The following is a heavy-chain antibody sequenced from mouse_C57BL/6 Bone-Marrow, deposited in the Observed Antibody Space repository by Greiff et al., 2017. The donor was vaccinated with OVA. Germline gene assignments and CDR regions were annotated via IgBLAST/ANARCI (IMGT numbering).Heavy chain of an antibody. CDR1: GFTFSDYY. D-gene: IGHD3-2*02. CDR2: ISNGGGST. Sequence: EVQGVESGGGLVQPGGSLKLSCAASGFTFSDYYMYWVRQTPEKRLEWVAYISNGGGSTYYPDTVKGRFTISRDNAKNTLYLQMSRLKSEDTAMYYCARRQLRLRGYFDYWGQGTTLTVSS. CDR3: ARRQLRLRGYFDY. J-gene: IGHJ2*01. V-gene: IGHV5-12*01.